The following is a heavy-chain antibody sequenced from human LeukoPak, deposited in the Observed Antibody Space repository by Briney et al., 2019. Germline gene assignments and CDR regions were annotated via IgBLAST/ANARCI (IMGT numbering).Heavy chain of an antibody. D-gene: IGHD6-25*01. J-gene: IGHJ4*02. CDR3: ARDRGSSGNDYYFDY. CDR1: GGSISSYY. Sequence: SETLPLTCIVSGGSISSYYWTWIRQPPGKGLEWIGNIYNGGSTNYNPSLKSRVTILADTSKNQFSLKVRSVTAADTAVYYCARDRGSSGNDYYFDYWGQGTLVTVSS. CDR2: IYNGGST. V-gene: IGHV4-59*01.